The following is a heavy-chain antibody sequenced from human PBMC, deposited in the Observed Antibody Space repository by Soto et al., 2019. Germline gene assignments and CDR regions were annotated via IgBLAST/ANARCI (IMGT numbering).Heavy chain of an antibody. Sequence: SETLSLTCAVSGGSISSGGYSWSWIRQPPGKGLEWIGYIYYSGSTYYNPSLKSRVTISVDTSKNQFSLKLSSVTAADTAVYYCATRYCTNGVCYNVGAFDIWGQGTMVTVSS. D-gene: IGHD2-8*01. J-gene: IGHJ3*02. V-gene: IGHV4-30-2*03. CDR2: IYYSGST. CDR3: ATRYCTNGVCYNVGAFDI. CDR1: GGSISSGGYS.